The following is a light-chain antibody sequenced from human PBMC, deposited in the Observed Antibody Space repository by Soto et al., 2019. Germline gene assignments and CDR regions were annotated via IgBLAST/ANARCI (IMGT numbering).Light chain of an antibody. CDR3: QSYDSSLSAVV. CDR2: DNN. J-gene: IGLJ2*01. V-gene: IGLV1-40*01. Sequence: QAVVTQPPSVSEAPGQRVTISCTGNNSNIGAGYDVHWYQQLPGTAPKLLIYDNNNRPSGVPDRFSGSKSGTSASLAITGLQAEAEADYYCQSYDSSLSAVVFGGGTKLTVL. CDR1: NSNIGAGYD.